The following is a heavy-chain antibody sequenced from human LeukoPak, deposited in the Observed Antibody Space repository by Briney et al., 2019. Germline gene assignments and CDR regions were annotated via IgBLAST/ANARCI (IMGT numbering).Heavy chain of an antibody. CDR1: GFTFSDAW. V-gene: IGHV3-15*01. CDR2: IKSKTDGGTT. CDR3: TTGFSDYYYRSYGSYDY. Sequence: GGSLRLSCVASGFTFSDAWMSWVRQAPGKGLEWVGRIKSKTDGGTTDYAAPVKGRFTISRDDSKNTLYLQMNSLKTEDTAVYYCTTGFSDYYYRSYGSYDYWGQGTLVTVSS. J-gene: IGHJ4*02. D-gene: IGHD1-26*01.